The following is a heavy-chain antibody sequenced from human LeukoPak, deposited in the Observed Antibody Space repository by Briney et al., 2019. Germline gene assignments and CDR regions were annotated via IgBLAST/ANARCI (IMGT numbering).Heavy chain of an antibody. J-gene: IGHJ5*02. CDR3: ARDRIMMAGTSALPS. D-gene: IGHD6-19*01. V-gene: IGHV3-33*01. CDR2: VWYDGSNK. CDR1: GFTLSSYG. Sequence: GGSLRLSCAASGFTLSSYGMHWVRLAPGKGLEWVALVWYDGSNKYYADSVKGRFTISRDNSKNTLYLQMNSLRAEDSAVYFCARDRIMMAGTSALPSWGQGTLVTVSS.